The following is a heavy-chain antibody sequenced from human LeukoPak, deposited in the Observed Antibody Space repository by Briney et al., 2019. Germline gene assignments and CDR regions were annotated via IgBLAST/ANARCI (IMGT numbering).Heavy chain of an antibody. J-gene: IGHJ4*02. V-gene: IGHV4-31*03. CDR2: IYYSGST. CDR3: ARGLSYYDFWSGYYTWYYFDY. CDR1: GGSISSGGYY. D-gene: IGHD3-3*01. Sequence: SETLSLTCTVSGGSISSGGYYRSWIRQHPGKGLEWIGYIYYSGSTYYNPSLKSRVTISVDTSKNQFSLKLSSVTAADTAVYYCARGLSYYDFWSGYYTWYYFDYWGQGTLVTVSS.